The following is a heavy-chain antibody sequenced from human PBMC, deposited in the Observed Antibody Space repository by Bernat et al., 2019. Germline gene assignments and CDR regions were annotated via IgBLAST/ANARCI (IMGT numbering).Heavy chain of an antibody. CDR1: GYSFTSYW. CDR3: ARLSDDFWSGYYHFDP. V-gene: IGHV5-10-1*03. J-gene: IGHJ5*02. D-gene: IGHD3-3*01. CDR2: IDPSDSYT. Sequence: EVQLVQSGAEVKKPGESLRISCKGSGYSFTSYWISWVRQIPGKGLEWMGRIDPSDSYTNYSPSFQGHVTISADKSISTAYLQWSSLKASDTAMYYCARLSDDFWSGYYHFDPWGQGTLVTVSP.